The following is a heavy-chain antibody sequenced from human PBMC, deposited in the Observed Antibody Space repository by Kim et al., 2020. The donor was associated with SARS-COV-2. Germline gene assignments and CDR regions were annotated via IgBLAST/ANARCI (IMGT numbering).Heavy chain of an antibody. CDR1: GFPFTTYA. V-gene: IGHV7-4-1*02. Sequence: ASVKVSCKASGFPFTTYALNWVRQALGQGLEWMGWINTNTGNPTYAQGFTGRFVFSLDTSVSTASLQISSLKAEDTAVYYCARHWWGYDRLGGYNWFNPW. D-gene: IGHD5-12*01. J-gene: IGHJ5*02. CDR2: INTNTGNP. CDR3: ARHWWGYDRLGGYNWFNP.